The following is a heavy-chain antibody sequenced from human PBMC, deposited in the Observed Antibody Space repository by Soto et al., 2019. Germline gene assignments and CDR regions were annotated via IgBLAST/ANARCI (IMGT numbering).Heavy chain of an antibody. D-gene: IGHD3-10*01. CDR1: DASITGGGYY. V-gene: IGHV4-31*11. CDR3: ARGGSGTYHV. Sequence: QVQLQESGPGLVKPSQTLSLICAVSDASITGGGYYWSWIRHHPGKGLEWIGSVYHRGNTYYNPSLTSRGAISLDPCPFRLSLSLRSVTAADTAVYYCARGGSGTYHVWGQGTLVTVSS. J-gene: IGHJ4*02. CDR2: VYHRGNT.